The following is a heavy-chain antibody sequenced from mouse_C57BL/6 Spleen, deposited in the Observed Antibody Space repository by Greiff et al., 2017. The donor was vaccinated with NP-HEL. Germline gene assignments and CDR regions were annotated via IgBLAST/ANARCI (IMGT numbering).Heavy chain of an antibody. D-gene: IGHD1-1*01. Sequence: EVQLQQSGPVLVKPGPSVKISCEASGFRFTDYYMYWVKQSHGKSLEWIGLVYPYNGGTRYNQKFKGKATLTVDTSSSTAYMELNSLTSEDSAVYYCARSITTVVDFDYWGQGTTLTVSS. CDR2: VYPYNGGT. CDR1: GFRFTDYY. CDR3: ARSITTVVDFDY. V-gene: IGHV1-36*01. J-gene: IGHJ2*01.